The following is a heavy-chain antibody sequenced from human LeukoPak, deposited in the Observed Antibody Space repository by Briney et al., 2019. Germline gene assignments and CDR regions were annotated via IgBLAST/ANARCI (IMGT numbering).Heavy chain of an antibody. D-gene: IGHD6-19*01. CDR3: AKAQPGSIAVGGTSDY. J-gene: IGHJ4*02. CDR2: IRYDGSNK. CDR1: GFTFSSYG. V-gene: IGHV3-30*02. Sequence: AGGSLRLSCAASGFTFSSYGMHWVRQAPGKGLEWVAFIRYDGSNKYYADSVKGRFTISRDNSKNTLYLQMNSLRAEDTAVYYCAKAQPGSIAVGGTSDYWGQGTLVTVSS.